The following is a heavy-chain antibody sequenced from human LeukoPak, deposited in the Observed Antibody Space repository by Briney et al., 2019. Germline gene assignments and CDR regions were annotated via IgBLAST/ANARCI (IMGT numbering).Heavy chain of an antibody. CDR2: TSYGGGNT. CDR3: AKDSSSGSSYYFHGMDV. D-gene: IGHD3-10*01. V-gene: IGHV3-30*18. CDR1: TFTFSSYN. J-gene: IGHJ6*02. Sequence: GGSLRLSCAASTFTFSSYNMNWVRQAPGKGLEWLAVTSYGGGNTYYAASVKGRFTISRDNSNNTLDLQMNSLRAEDTAVYYCAKDSSSGSSYYFHGMDVWGQGTTVIVSS.